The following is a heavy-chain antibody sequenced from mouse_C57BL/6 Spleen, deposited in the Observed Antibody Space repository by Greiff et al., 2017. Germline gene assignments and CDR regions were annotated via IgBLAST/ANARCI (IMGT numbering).Heavy chain of an antibody. D-gene: IGHD3-3*01. CDR3: ARGTPYYAMDY. J-gene: IGHJ4*01. V-gene: IGHV2-6*03. CDR2: IWSDGNT. Sequence: QVQLKESGPGLVAPSPSLSITCTVSGFSLTSYGVHWVRQPPGKGLEWLVVIWSDGNTTYNSALKSRLSISKDNSKSQVFLKMNSHQTDDTAMYYCARGTPYYAMDYWGQGTSVTVSS. CDR1: GFSLTSYG.